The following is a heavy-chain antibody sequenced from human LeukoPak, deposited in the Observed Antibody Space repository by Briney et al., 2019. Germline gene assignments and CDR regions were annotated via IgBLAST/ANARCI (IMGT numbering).Heavy chain of an antibody. V-gene: IGHV3-7*01. J-gene: IGHJ4*02. CDR3: ARSPTETTRVGDS. CDR2: IRQDGSEK. D-gene: IGHD4-17*01. Sequence: GGSLRLSCAASGFTFSNYWMTWVRQAPGKGLEWVANIRQDGSEKNYVASVKGRFTISRDNAKNSLFLQINSLRAEDTAVYYCARSPTETTRVGDSWAQGTLVSVSS. CDR1: GFTFSNYW.